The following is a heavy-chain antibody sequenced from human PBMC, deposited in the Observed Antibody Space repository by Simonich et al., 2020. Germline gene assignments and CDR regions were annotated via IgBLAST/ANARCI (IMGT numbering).Heavy chain of an antibody. CDR1: GGSISSYY. CDR3: ARHDRWLQFYFDY. V-gene: IGHV4-59*08. Sequence: QVQLQESGPGLVKPSETLSLTCTVSGGSISSYYWSWIRQPPGKGLEWIGYIYYRWSSNYNPSLKSRDTISEDTSKNQFSLKRSSVTAADTAVYYCARHDRWLQFYFDYWGQGTLVTVSS. J-gene: IGHJ4*02. D-gene: IGHD5-12*01. CDR2: IYYRWSS.